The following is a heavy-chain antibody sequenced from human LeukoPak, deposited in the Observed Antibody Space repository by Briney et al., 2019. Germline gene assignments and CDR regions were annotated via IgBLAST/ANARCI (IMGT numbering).Heavy chain of an antibody. D-gene: IGHD5-12*01. V-gene: IGHV3-23*01. CDR1: GFTFSSYA. CDR2: ITSGGAT. CDR3: ATQAEWLPTSLDY. Sequence: GESLRLSCAASGFTFSSYAMSWVRQAPGKGLEWVSGITSGGATYYVDSVKGRFTISRDDSKNTLYLQMNSLRAEDTAVYYCATQAEWLPTSLDYWGQGTLVTVSS. J-gene: IGHJ4*02.